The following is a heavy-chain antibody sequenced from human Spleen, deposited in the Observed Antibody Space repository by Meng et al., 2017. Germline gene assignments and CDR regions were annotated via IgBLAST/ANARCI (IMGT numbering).Heavy chain of an antibody. V-gene: IGHV4-38-2*01. CDR3: ARAAVTPFYYYYGMDV. J-gene: IGHJ6*02. D-gene: IGHD4-17*01. CDR1: GYSITGSYN. Sequence: SETLSLTCAVSGYSITGSYNWGWIRQSPGKGLEWIGSIYQSGSTYYNPSLKSRVTMSADTSKNQFSLKLTSVTAADTAVYYCARAAVTPFYYYYGMDVWGQGTTVTVSS. CDR2: IYQSGST.